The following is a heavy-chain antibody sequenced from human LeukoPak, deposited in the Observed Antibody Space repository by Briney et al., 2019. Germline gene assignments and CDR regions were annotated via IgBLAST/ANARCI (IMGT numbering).Heavy chain of an antibody. CDR1: GFTVTTNY. CDR2: IHGDGRT. J-gene: IGHJ4*02. V-gene: IGHV3-53*01. Sequence: GGSLRLSCAASGFTVTTNYMTWVRQAPGKGLEWVSGIHGDGRTYYADSAKGRFTISRDSSKNTLYLQMNSLRAEDTAVYYCATTGGYWTGIFDRWGQGTLVTVSS. D-gene: IGHD3-3*02. CDR3: ATTGGYWTGIFDR.